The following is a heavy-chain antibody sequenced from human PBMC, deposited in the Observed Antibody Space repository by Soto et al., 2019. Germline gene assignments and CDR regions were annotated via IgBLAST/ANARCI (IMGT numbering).Heavy chain of an antibody. CDR2: ISWDGGST. J-gene: IGHJ4*02. V-gene: IGHV3-43*01. CDR3: AKDQGSKGWLPTGYFDY. CDR1: GFTFDDYT. Sequence: PGGSLRLSCAASGFTFDDYTMHWVRQAPGKGLEWVSLISWDGGSTYYADSVKGRFTISRDNSKNSLYLQMNSLRTEDTALYYCAKDQGSKGWLPTGYFDYWGQGTLVTVSS. D-gene: IGHD6-19*01.